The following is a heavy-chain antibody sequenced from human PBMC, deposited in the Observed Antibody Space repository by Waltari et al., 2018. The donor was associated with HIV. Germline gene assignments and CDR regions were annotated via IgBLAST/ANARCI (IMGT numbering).Heavy chain of an antibody. V-gene: IGHV3-33*01. Sequence: QVQLVESGGGVVQPGRSLRLSCATSGLTLSSYGMHWSRQAPGKGVEWVKFLCDEGSKKYDAVSVKGRFTISRDNSKNTLYLQMNSLRIEDTAVYYCARKYSSSWGAPFDYWGQGTLVTVSS. CDR1: GLTLSSYG. CDR3: ARKYSSSWGAPFDY. J-gene: IGHJ4*02. CDR2: LCDEGSKK. D-gene: IGHD6-13*01.